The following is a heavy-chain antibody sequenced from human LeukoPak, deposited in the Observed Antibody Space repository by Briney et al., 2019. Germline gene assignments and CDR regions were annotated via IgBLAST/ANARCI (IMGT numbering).Heavy chain of an antibody. CDR3: ARGDYGGNRFGFDY. CDR1: GYTFTGYY. D-gene: IGHD4-23*01. J-gene: IGHJ4*02. CDR2: INPNSGGT. V-gene: IGHV1-2*02. Sequence: ASVKVSCKASGYTFTGYYMHWVRQAPGQGLEWLGWINPNSGGTNYAQKFQGRVTMTRDTSISTAYMELSRLRSDDTAVYYCARGDYGGNRFGFDYWGQGTLVTVSS.